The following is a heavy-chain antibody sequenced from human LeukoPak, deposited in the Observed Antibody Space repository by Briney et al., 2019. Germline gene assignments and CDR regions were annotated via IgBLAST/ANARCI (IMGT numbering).Heavy chain of an antibody. J-gene: IGHJ4*02. V-gene: IGHV3-48*01. CDR3: ARVRTMVRGPFDY. CDR1: GFIFSTYS. D-gene: IGHD3-10*01. CDR2: INSRSSTI. Sequence: GGSLRLSCAASGFIFSTYSMNWVRQAPGKGLEWVSYINSRSSTIYYAVSVKGRFTISRDSAKNPLYLQMNSLRGEDTAVYYCARVRTMVRGPFDYWGQGTLVTVSS.